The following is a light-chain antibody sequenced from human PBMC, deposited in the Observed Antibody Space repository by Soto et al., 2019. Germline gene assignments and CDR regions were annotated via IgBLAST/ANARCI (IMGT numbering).Light chain of an antibody. Sequence: EIVLTQSPGTLSLSPGERATLSCRASQSVSNNYLAWYQQKPGQAPRLLIYGASTRASGIPASFSGSGSGTEFTLTISSLQSTDFGVYYCQQYINWPRTFGQGTKVDI. V-gene: IGKV3-15*01. CDR2: GAS. CDR3: QQYINWPRT. CDR1: QSVSNN. J-gene: IGKJ1*01.